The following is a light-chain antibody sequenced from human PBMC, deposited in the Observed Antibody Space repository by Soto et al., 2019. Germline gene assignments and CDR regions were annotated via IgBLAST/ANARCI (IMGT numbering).Light chain of an antibody. V-gene: IGKV3-20*01. Sequence: EILLTQSPGTLSLSPGERATLSCRASQSVSSSYLSWYQLKPGQAPRLLIYGASSRATGIPDRFSGSGSGTDFTLTISRLEPXXXXXXXXXXXXXSFRAFGQGTKVEL. CDR3: XXXXXSFRA. J-gene: IGKJ1*01. CDR2: GAS. CDR1: QSVSSSY.